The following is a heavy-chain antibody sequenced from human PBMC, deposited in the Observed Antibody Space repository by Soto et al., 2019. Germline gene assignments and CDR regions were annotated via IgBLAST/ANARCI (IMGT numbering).Heavy chain of an antibody. CDR3: ARGYHSGWHFGH. CDR2: IQNSGSPI. CDR1: GLTFSSEE. D-gene: IGHD6-19*01. V-gene: IGHV3-48*03. J-gene: IGHJ4*02. Sequence: GGSLRLSCEVSGLTFSSEEMNWVRQAPGKGLEWVAYIQNSGSPIYYADSLKGRFTISRDNAKNSLYLQMSSLTAEDTAVYYCARGYHSGWHFGHWGQGALVTVSS.